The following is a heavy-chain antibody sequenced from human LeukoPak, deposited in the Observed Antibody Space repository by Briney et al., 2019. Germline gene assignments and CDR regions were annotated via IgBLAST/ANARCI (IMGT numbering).Heavy chain of an antibody. Sequence: GSLRLSCAASGFTFSSSAMSWVRPVPGKGLEWVSGISASGGSTSYADSVRGRVTMTTDTSTSTAYMELRSLRSDDTAVYYCARRDAEVRYSYGSFDYWGQGTLVTVSS. D-gene: IGHD5-18*01. V-gene: IGHV3-23*01. CDR3: ARRDAEVRYSYGSFDY. CDR1: GFTFSSSA. CDR2: ISASGGST. J-gene: IGHJ4*02.